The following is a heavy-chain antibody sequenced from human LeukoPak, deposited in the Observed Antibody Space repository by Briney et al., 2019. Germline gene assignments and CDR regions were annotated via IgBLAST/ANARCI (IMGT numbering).Heavy chain of an antibody. CDR2: INPISGGT. CDR1: GYTFNDYY. J-gene: IGHJ4*02. D-gene: IGHD7-27*01. Sequence: ASVKVSCKASGYTFNDYYMHWVRQAPGQGLEWVGWINPISGGTDYAQKFQGRVTMTRDTSITTAYMELSRLRSDDTAVYYCARDRGRNWGSGYWGQGTLVTVSS. V-gene: IGHV1-2*02. CDR3: ARDRGRNWGSGY.